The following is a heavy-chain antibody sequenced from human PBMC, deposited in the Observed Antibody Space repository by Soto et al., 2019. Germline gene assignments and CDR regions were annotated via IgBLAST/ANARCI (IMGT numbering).Heavy chain of an antibody. D-gene: IGHD4-17*01. Sequence: ASVKVSCKASGYTFTSYGISWVRQAPGQGLEWMGWISAYNGNTNYAQKLQGRVTMTTDTSTSTAYMELRSLRSDDTAVYYCASNLRYYYYYGMDVWGQGTTVTVSS. CDR2: ISAYNGNT. CDR3: ASNLRYYYYYGMDV. V-gene: IGHV1-18*01. J-gene: IGHJ6*02. CDR1: GYTFTSYG.